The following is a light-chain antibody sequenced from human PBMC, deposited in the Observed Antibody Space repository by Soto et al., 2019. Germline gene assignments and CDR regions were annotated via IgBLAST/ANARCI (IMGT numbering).Light chain of an antibody. V-gene: IGKV4-1*01. J-gene: IGKJ4*01. Sequence: DIVMTQSPDSLAVSLGERATINCKSSQSVLYSSNNKNCLAWSQQKPGQPPKVLICWASTRESGVPDRFSGSRSGTDFTLTISNLQAEDVAVYYCQQYYSALFTFGGGTKVEIK. CDR2: WAS. CDR3: QQYYSALFT. CDR1: QSVLYSSNNKNC.